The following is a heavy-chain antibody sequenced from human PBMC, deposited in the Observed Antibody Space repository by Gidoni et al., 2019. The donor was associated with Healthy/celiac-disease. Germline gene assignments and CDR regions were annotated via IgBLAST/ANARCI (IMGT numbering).Heavy chain of an antibody. CDR2: IYYSGST. D-gene: IGHD3-16*01. CDR1: RGSISSYY. J-gene: IGHJ5*02. Sequence: QVQLQESGSGLVKPSDTLSLTCTVSRGSISSYYWSWTRQPPGKGLEWIGYIYYSGSTNYNPSLKSRVTISVDTSKNQFSLKLSSVTAADTAVYYCARGGFGRGRNNWFDPWGQGTLVTVSS. V-gene: IGHV4-59*01. CDR3: ARGGFGRGRNNWFDP.